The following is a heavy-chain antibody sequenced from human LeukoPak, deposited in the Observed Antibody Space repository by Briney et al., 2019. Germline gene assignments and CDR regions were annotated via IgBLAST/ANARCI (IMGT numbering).Heavy chain of an antibody. J-gene: IGHJ4*02. CDR2: INHSGST. V-gene: IGHV4-34*01. CDR1: GGSFSGYY. Sequence: SETLSLTCAVYGGSFSGYYWSWIRQPLGKGLEWIGEINHSGSTNYNPSLKSRVTISVDTSKNQFSLKLSSVTAADTAVYYCARGTYYYDSSGYYYVFPNYFDYWGQGTLVTVSS. CDR3: ARGTYYYDSSGYYYVFPNYFDY. D-gene: IGHD3-22*01.